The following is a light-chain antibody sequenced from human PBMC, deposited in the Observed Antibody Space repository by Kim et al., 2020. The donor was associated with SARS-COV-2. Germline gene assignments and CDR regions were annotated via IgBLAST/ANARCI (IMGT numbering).Light chain of an antibody. CDR1: HSFNQH. CDR2: DAS. J-gene: IGKJ2*01. CDR3: QQRFYRGT. Sequence: LSLSPGERATLSCKACHSFNQHLAWYQQKPGQAPRLVMYDASSRATVIPARFSGSGSGTDFTLTISSLEPEDFALYYCQQRFYRGTFGQGTKLEI. V-gene: IGKV3-11*01.